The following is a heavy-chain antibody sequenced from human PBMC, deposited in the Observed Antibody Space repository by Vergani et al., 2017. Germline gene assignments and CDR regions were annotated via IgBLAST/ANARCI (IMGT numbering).Heavy chain of an antibody. CDR3: ARQHGDILPPDPRRLDY. CDR1: GGTFSSYA. Sequence: QVQLVQSGAEVKKPGSSVKVSCKASGGTFSSYAISWVRQAPGQGLEWMGRIIPIFGTANYAQKFQGRVTITADESTSTAYMELSRLRSEDTAVYYCARQHGDILPPDPRRLDYWGQGTLVTVSS. CDR2: IIPIFGTA. V-gene: IGHV1-69*13. J-gene: IGHJ4*02.